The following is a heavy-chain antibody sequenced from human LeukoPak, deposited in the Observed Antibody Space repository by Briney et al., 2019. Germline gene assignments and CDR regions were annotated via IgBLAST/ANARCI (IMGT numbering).Heavy chain of an antibody. CDR3: ARAIYVAAAGTFDY. V-gene: IGHV4-39*07. CDR1: GGSISSSSYY. J-gene: IGHJ4*02. CDR2: IYYSGST. Sequence: SETLSLTCTVSGGSISSSSYYWGWIRQPPGKGLEWIGSIYYSGSTYYNPSLKSRVTISVDTSKNQFSLKLSSVTAADTAVYYCARAIYVAAAGTFDYWGQGTLVTVSS. D-gene: IGHD6-13*01.